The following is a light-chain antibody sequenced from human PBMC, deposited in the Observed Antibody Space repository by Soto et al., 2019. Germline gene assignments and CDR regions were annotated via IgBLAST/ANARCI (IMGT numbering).Light chain of an antibody. CDR3: QQYNNWPPAYT. J-gene: IGKJ2*01. CDR1: QRISSN. V-gene: IGKV3-15*01. CDR2: GAS. Sequence: EIVMTQSPATLSLSPRERATLSCSASQRISSNLAWYQQKPGQAPRLLIYGASTRATGIPERFSGSGSGTEFTLTIRSLQSEDFAVYYCQQYNNWPPAYTFGQGTKVEIK.